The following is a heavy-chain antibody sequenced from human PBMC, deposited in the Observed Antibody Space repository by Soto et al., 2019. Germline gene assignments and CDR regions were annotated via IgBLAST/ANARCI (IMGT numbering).Heavy chain of an antibody. CDR1: GFTFSSYS. CDR3: ARGMHLGELSLFDAFDI. CDR2: ISSSSSYI. D-gene: IGHD3-16*02. V-gene: IGHV3-21*01. Sequence: KPGGSLRLSCAASGFTFSSYSMNWVRQAPGKGLEWVSSISSSSSYIYYADSVKGRFTISRDNAKNSLYLQMNSLRAEDTAVYYCARGMHLGELSLFDAFDIWGQGTMVTVSS. J-gene: IGHJ3*02.